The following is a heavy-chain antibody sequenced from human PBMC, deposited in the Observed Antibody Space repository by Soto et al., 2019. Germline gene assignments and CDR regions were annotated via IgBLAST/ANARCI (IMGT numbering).Heavy chain of an antibody. J-gene: IGHJ4*02. CDR1: GGSFSDYY. CDR2: ISHSGGT. CDR3: ARGRTGYSSSWYVD. D-gene: IGHD6-13*01. Sequence: QVQLQQWGTGLLKPSETLSLTCAVYGGSFSDYYWALIRQPPGKGLGWIGEISHSGGTNFNPSLKSRVTISVDTSKNHFSLKLSSVTAADTAVHYCARGRTGYSSSWYVDWGQGTLVTVSS. V-gene: IGHV4-34*01.